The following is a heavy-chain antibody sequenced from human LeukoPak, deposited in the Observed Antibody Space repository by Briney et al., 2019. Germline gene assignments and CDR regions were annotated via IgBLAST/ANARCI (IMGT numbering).Heavy chain of an antibody. CDR3: AGGRFDVAPAGPGLGI. D-gene: IGHD6-13*01. CDR2: IYYSRGT. Sequence: PPETLSLTCTVPGGSISSSNWGSVRQPPGTGLGWSGYIYYSRGTNYNPSLTSRVTISVDTSKTQFSLKLSSVTAADTAVYYCAGGRFDVAPAGPGLGIWGQGTVVIVSS. CDR1: GGSISSSN. V-gene: IGHV4-59*01. J-gene: IGHJ3*02.